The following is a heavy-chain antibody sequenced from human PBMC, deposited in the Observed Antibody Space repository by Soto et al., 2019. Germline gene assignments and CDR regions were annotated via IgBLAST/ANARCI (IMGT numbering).Heavy chain of an antibody. CDR1: GFTVSSNY. J-gene: IGHJ4*02. Sequence: PGGSLRLSCAASGFTVSSNYMSWVRQAPGKGLEWVSVIYSGGSTYYADSVKGRFTISRDNAKKSLHLHMNNLKPDDTAVYYCAKAGCSGTNCHFWALESWGQGTLVTVSS. CDR2: IYSGGST. V-gene: IGHV3-53*05. CDR3: AKAGCSGTNCHFWALES. D-gene: IGHD3-3*02.